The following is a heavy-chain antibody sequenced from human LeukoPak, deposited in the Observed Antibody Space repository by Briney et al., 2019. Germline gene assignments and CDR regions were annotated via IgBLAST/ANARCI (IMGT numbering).Heavy chain of an antibody. Sequence: PGGSLRLSCAASGFTLSSYWMSWVRQAPGKGLEWVANINRDGSEKYYVDSVKGRFTISRDNAKNSLYLQMNSLRAEDTAVYYCARDPGPLGSSWFDAFDIWGQGTMVTVSS. CDR2: INRDGSEK. V-gene: IGHV3-7*01. CDR1: GFTLSSYW. CDR3: ARDPGPLGSSWFDAFDI. J-gene: IGHJ3*02. D-gene: IGHD6-13*01.